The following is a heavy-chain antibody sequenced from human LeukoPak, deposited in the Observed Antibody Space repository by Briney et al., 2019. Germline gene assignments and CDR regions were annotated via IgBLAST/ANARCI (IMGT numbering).Heavy chain of an antibody. CDR1: GGSISSYY. Sequence: PSETLSLTCTVSGGSISSYYWSWIRQPPGKGLEWIGYIYYSGSTNYNPSLKSRVTISVDTSKNQFSLKLSSVTAADTAVYYCARGHSSSSWGYYFDYWGQGTLVTVYS. V-gene: IGHV4-59*01. CDR2: IYYSGST. D-gene: IGHD6-6*01. J-gene: IGHJ4*02. CDR3: ARGHSSSSWGYYFDY.